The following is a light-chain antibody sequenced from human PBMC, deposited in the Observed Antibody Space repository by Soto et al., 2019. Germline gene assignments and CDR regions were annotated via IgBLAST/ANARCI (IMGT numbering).Light chain of an antibody. V-gene: IGKV1-5*01. CDR1: QSIGNW. CDR3: QQYNSYSPRT. CDR2: DAS. Sequence: DFQLTQAPSTLSASVGDRVTIXXXXSQSIGNWLAWYQQKPGKAPNILIYDASTLENGVPSRFSGSASGTDFTLTISSLQPYDFATYYCQQYNSYSPRTFGQGTKVDIK. J-gene: IGKJ1*01.